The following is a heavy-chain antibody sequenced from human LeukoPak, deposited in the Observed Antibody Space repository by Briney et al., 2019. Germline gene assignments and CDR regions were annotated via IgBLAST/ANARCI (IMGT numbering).Heavy chain of an antibody. V-gene: IGHV3-23*01. CDR2: ISGSGGST. CDR3: AKGDSEYSSSWRHYYYYYMDV. J-gene: IGHJ6*03. Sequence: GGSLRLSCAASGFTFSSYGKSWVRQAPGKGLEWVSAISGSGGSTYYADSVKGRFTISRDNSKNTLYLQMNSLRAEDTAVYYCAKGDSEYSSSWRHYYYYYMDVWGKGTTVTVSS. CDR1: GFTFSSYG. D-gene: IGHD6-13*01.